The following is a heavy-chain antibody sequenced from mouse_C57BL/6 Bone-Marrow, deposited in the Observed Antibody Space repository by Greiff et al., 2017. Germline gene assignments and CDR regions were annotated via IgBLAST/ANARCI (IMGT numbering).Heavy chain of an antibody. Sequence: VQLQQSGAELVRPGASVTLSCKASGYTFTDYEMHWVKQTPVHGLEWIGAIDPETGGTAYNQKFKGKAILTADKSSSTAYMELRSLTSEDSAVYYCTRPYYVGFAYWGQGTLVTVSA. CDR3: TRPYYVGFAY. D-gene: IGHD1-1*01. J-gene: IGHJ3*01. V-gene: IGHV1-15*01. CDR1: GYTFTDYE. CDR2: IDPETGGT.